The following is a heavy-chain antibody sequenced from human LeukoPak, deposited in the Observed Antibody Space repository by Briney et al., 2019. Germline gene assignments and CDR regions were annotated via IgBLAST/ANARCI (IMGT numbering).Heavy chain of an antibody. CDR2: ISYDGSNR. CDR3: ARAGSHRNSGYDY. V-gene: IGHV3-30-3*01. CDR1: GFTFSSYA. D-gene: IGHD5-12*01. J-gene: IGHJ4*02. Sequence: GRSLRLSCAASGFTFSSYAMHWVRQAPGKGLEWVAVISYDGSNRYYADSVKRRFTISRDNSKNTLYLQMNSLRTEDTAVYYCARAGSHRNSGYDYWGQGTLVTVSS.